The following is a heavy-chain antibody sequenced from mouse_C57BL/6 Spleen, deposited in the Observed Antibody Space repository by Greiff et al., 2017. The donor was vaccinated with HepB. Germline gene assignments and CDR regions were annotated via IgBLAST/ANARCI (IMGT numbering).Heavy chain of an antibody. Sequence: VQLQQSGAELVKPGASVKLSSRPSGYTFTSYGMQGVKQRPGQGLEWIGEIYPYDSYTNYNQKFKGKATLTVDTSSSTAYMQLSSLTSEDSAVYYCARGEFDYWGQGTTLTVSS. CDR2: IYPYDSYT. CDR1: GYTFTSYG. J-gene: IGHJ2*01. CDR3: ARGEFDY. V-gene: IGHV1-50*01.